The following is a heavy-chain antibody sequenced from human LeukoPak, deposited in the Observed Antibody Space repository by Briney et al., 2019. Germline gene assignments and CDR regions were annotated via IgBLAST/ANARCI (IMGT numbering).Heavy chain of an antibody. CDR1: GGSISSYY. J-gene: IGHJ4*02. D-gene: IGHD3-3*01. CDR3: ARVDYDFWSGPRVYFDY. Sequence: PSETLSLTCTASGGSISSYYWSWIRQPPGKGLEWIGYIYYSGSTNYNPSLKSRATISVDTSKNQFSLKLSSVTAADTAVYYCARVDYDFWSGPRVYFDYWGQGTLVTVSS. CDR2: IYYSGST. V-gene: IGHV4-59*01.